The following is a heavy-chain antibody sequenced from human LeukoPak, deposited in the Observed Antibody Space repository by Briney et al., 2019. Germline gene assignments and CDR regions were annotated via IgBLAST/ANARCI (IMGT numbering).Heavy chain of an antibody. D-gene: IGHD6-13*01. Sequence: PGRSLRLSCVASGFTFSRYGIHWVRQAPGKGLEWVAVICYDGSKKYYADYVKGRFTISRDNSKNTVYLQMNSLRAEDTAVYYCARAGRSWDNFDYWGQGTLVTVSS. CDR3: ARAGRSWDNFDY. J-gene: IGHJ4*02. CDR2: ICYDGSKK. CDR1: GFTFSRYG. V-gene: IGHV3-33*01.